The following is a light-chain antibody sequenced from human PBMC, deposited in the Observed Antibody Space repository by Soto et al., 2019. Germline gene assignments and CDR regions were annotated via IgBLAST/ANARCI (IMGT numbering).Light chain of an antibody. CDR2: AVS. CDR3: QQYNKWPLT. V-gene: IGKV3-15*01. CDR1: QSVSSN. Sequence: EIMMTQSPGTLSASPGGRATLSCRASQSVSSNLAWYQQNPGQAPRLLISAVSTRATGIPARFSGSGSGTEFTLTISSLQCEDFAVYYCQQYNKWPLTFGQGTKVEIK. J-gene: IGKJ1*01.